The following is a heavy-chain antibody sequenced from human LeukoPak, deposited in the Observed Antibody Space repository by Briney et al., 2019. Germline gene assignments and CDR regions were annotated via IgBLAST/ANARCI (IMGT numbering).Heavy chain of an antibody. CDR1: GFTFSNAW. D-gene: IGHD4-11*01. V-gene: IGHV3-15*01. CDR2: IKSKTDGGTT. CDR3: TTVLTKVTPYFYY. Sequence: PGGSLRLSCAASGFTFSNAWTSWVRQAPGKGLEWVDRIKSKTDGGTTDYAAPVKGRFTISRDDSKNTLYLQMNSLKTEDTAVYYCTTVLTKVTPYFYYWGQGTLVTVSS. J-gene: IGHJ4*02.